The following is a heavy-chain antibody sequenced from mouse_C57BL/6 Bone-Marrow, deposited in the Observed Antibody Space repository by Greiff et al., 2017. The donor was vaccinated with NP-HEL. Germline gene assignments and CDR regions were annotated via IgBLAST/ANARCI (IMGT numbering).Heavy chain of an antibody. D-gene: IGHD1-1*01. CDR2: IYPRSGNT. CDR3: AREFITTVVADDY. Sequence: QVQLQQSGAELARPGASVKLSCKASGYTFTSYGISWVKQRTGQGLEWIGEIYPRSGNTYYNEKFKGKATLTADKSSSTAYMELRSLTSEDSAVYFCAREFITTVVADDYWGQGTTLTVSS. CDR1: GYTFTSYG. J-gene: IGHJ2*01. V-gene: IGHV1-81*01.